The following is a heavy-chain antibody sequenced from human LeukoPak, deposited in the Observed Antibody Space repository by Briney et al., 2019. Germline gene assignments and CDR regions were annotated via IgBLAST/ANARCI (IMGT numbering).Heavy chain of an antibody. J-gene: IGHJ4*02. D-gene: IGHD6-19*01. CDR3: ARAGSGSGWYFDY. V-gene: IGHV1-18*04. Sequence: ASVKVSCKASGYTFTDYYMHWVRQAPGQGLEWMGWISAYNGNTNYAQKFQGRVAMTTDTSTTTAYMELRGLRFNDTAVYYCARAGSGSGWYFDYWGQGTLVTVSS. CDR2: ISAYNGNT. CDR1: GYTFTDYY.